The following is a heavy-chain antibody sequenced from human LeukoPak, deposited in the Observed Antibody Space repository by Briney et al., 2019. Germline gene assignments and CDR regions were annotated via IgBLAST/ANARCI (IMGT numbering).Heavy chain of an antibody. CDR3: ASSDYGGFDY. J-gene: IGHJ4*02. V-gene: IGHV3-30*04. CDR1: GFTFSSYA. D-gene: IGHD4-17*01. CDR2: ISYDGSNK. Sequence: GGSLRLSCAASGFTFSSYAMHWVRQAPGKGLEWVAVISYDGSNKYYADSVKGRFTISRDNSKNTLYLQMNSLRAEDTAVYHCASSDYGGFDYWGQGTLVTVSS.